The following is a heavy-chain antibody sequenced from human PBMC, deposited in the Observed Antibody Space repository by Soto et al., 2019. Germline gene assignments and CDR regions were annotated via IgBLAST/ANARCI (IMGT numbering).Heavy chain of an antibody. Sequence: QLQLQESGPGLVKPSETLSLTCTVSGGSISSSSYYWGWIRQPPGKGLEWIGSIYYSGSTYYNPSLKSRVTISVDTSKNQFSLKLSSVTAADTAVYYCARRWLVARALDIWGQGTMVTVSS. CDR1: GGSISSSSYY. CDR3: ARRWLVARALDI. J-gene: IGHJ3*02. V-gene: IGHV4-39*01. D-gene: IGHD6-19*01. CDR2: IYYSGST.